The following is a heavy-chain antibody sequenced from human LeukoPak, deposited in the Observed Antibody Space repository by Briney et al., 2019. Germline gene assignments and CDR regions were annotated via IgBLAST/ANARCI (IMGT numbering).Heavy chain of an antibody. D-gene: IGHD3-16*02. CDR1: GFTFDDYA. Sequence: GGSLRLSCAASGFTFDDYAMHWVRQAPGKGLEWVSLISWDGGSTYYADSVKGRFTISRDNSKNSLYLQMNSLRAEDTALYYCARNFLGELSTHFDYWGQGTLVTVSS. CDR3: ARNFLGELSTHFDY. J-gene: IGHJ4*02. V-gene: IGHV3-43D*03. CDR2: ISWDGGST.